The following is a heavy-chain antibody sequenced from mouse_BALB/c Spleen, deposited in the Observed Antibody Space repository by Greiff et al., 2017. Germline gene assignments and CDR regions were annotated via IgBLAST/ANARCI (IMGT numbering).Heavy chain of an antibody. CDR3: ARKDYRYDYFDY. V-gene: IGHV1-9*01. Sequence: QVQLQQSGAELMKPGASVKISCKATGYTFSSYWIEWVKQRPGHGLEWIGEILPGSGSTNYNEKFKGKATFTADTSSNTAYMQLSSLTSEDSAVYYCARKDYRYDYFDYWGQGTTLTVSS. CDR1: GYTFSSYW. J-gene: IGHJ2*01. D-gene: IGHD2-14*01. CDR2: ILPGSGST.